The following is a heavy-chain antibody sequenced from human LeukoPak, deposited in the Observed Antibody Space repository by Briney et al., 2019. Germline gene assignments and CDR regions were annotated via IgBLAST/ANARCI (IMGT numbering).Heavy chain of an antibody. CDR1: GYTFTTYG. CDR3: AKGYGCSGGTCYSFDY. CDR2: INSNTGNP. J-gene: IGHJ4*02. D-gene: IGHD2-15*01. Sequence: ASVKVSCKASGYTFTTYGMNWVRQAPGQGLEWMGWINSNTGNPTYAQGFTGRFVFSLDTSVSTAYLQISSLKAEDTAVYYCAKGYGCSGGTCYSFDYWGQGTLVTVSS. V-gene: IGHV7-4-1*02.